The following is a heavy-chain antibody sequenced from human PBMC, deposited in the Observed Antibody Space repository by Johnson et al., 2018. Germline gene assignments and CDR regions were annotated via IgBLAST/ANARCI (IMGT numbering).Heavy chain of an antibody. J-gene: IGHJ3*02. CDR2: ISWNSGSI. V-gene: IGHV3-9*01. CDR3: AKDLGYDSSGEDAFDI. D-gene: IGHD3-22*01. Sequence: EVQLLESGGGLVQPGRSLRLSCAASGFTFDDYAMHWVRQAPGKGLEWVSGISWNSGSIGYADSVKGRFTLSRDNATKSLYLQMNSLRAEDKALYYCAKDLGYDSSGEDAFDIWGQGTMVTVSS. CDR1: GFTFDDYA.